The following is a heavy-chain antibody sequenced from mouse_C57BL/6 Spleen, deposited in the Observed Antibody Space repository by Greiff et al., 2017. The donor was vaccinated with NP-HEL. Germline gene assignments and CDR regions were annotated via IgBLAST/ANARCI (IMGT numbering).Heavy chain of an antibody. V-gene: IGHV14-1*01. J-gene: IGHJ1*03. CDR2: IDPEDGDT. Sequence: EVKLQQSGAELVRPGASVKLSCTASGFNIKDYYMHWVKQRPEQGLEWIGRIDPEDGDTEYAPKFQGKATMTADTSSNTAYLQLSSLTSEDTAVYYCTTFITTVVAPGYFDVWGTGTTVTVSS. CDR3: TTFITTVVAPGYFDV. D-gene: IGHD1-1*01. CDR1: GFNIKDYY.